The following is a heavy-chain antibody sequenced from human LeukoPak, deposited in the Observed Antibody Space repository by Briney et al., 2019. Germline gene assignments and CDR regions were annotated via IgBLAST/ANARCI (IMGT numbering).Heavy chain of an antibody. CDR2: IIPIFGTA. CDR1: GGTFSSYA. Sequence: ASVKVSCKASGGTFSSYAISWVRQAPGQGLEWMGRIIPIFGTANYAQKFQGRVTITTDESTSTAYMELSSLRSEDTAVYYCAKSSYYDILTGYAGVWGQGTLVTVSS. V-gene: IGHV1-69*05. D-gene: IGHD3-9*01. CDR3: AKSSYYDILTGYAGV. J-gene: IGHJ4*02.